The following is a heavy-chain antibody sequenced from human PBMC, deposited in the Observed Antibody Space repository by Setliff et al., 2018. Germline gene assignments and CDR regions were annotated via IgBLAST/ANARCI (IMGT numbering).Heavy chain of an antibody. CDR1: GGSFSNYY. CDR2: VSHSGST. J-gene: IGHJ4*02. Sequence: PSGALSLTCAVYGGSFSNYYWSWIRQPPGKGLEWLGEVSHSGSTNYKPSLKGRVAMSVDTSKNQLSLKLDSLTAADTAVYYCVRDKDKDFDFWGQGTLVTVSS. V-gene: IGHV4-34*01. CDR3: VRDKDKDFDF.